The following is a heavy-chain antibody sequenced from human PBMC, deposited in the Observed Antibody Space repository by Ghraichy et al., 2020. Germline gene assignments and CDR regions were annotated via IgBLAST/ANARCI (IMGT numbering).Heavy chain of an antibody. J-gene: IGHJ4*02. CDR2: IYYSGST. D-gene: IGHD6-13*01. CDR1: GGSISSYY. Sequence: SQTLSLTCTVSGGSISSYYWSWIRQPPGKGLEWIGYIYYSGSTNYNPSLKSRVTISVDTSKNQFSLKLSSVTAADTAVYYCARGYAGSWYRGYYFDYWGQGTLVTVSS. V-gene: IGHV4-59*01. CDR3: ARGYAGSWYRGYYFDY.